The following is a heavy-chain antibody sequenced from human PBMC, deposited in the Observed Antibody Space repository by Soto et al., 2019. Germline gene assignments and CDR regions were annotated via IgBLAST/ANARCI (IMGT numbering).Heavy chain of an antibody. CDR3: ARDVVVVAATQYYYYGMDV. J-gene: IGHJ6*02. V-gene: IGHV4-61*01. CDR2: IYYSGST. Sequence: TSETLSLTCTVSGGSVSSGSYYWSWIRQPPGKGLEWIGYIYYSGSTNYNPSLKSRVTISVDTSKNQFSLKLSSVTAADTAVYYCARDVVVVAATQYYYYGMDVWGQGTTVTVSS. D-gene: IGHD2-15*01. CDR1: GGSVSSGSYY.